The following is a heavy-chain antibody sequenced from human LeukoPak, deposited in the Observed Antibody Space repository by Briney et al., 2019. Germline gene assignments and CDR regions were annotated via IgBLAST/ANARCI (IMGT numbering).Heavy chain of an antibody. V-gene: IGHV3-13*01. CDR1: GFTFSSHD. J-gene: IGHJ5*02. CDR3: VRGGVWGLSSNWLEA. Sequence: QLGGSLRLSCAASGFTFSSHDMHWVRQAAGKGLEWVSGFIPAGDRYYAESVKGRFTISREDAKSSLYLQMNSLRVGDTAVYYCVRGGVWGLSSNWLEAWGQGVLVTVSS. CDR2: FIPAGDR. D-gene: IGHD7-27*01.